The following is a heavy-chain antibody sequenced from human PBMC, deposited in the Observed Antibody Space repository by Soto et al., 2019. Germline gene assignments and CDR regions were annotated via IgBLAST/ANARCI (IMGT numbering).Heavy chain of an antibody. CDR3: ARDHGFGSGGSCYLLAFDI. D-gene: IGHD2-15*01. J-gene: IGHJ3*02. CDR2: ISAYNGNT. CDR1: GYSFTSYG. Sequence: QVQLVQSGAEVKKPGASVKVSCKASGYSFTSYGITWVRQAPGQGVEWLGRISAYNGNTKYAQKFQGRVTMTTDTPTKTGYMEGRSLRSDDTAVYHCARDHGFGSGGSCYLLAFDIWAKGQWSPSLQ. V-gene: IGHV1-18*01.